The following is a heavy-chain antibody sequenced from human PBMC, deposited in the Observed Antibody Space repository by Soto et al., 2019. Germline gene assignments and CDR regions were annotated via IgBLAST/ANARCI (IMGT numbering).Heavy chain of an antibody. D-gene: IGHD2-2*01. J-gene: IGHJ4*02. Sequence: SETLSLTCAVSGGSVSSGGDSWTWIRQPPGKGLEWIGYIHHNGNAYYNPSLKSRVTISGDRSKNQFSLSLSALTAADTAVYYCARVGVLIPAVTKWGQGTLVTVSS. CDR3: ARVGVLIPAVTK. V-gene: IGHV4-30-2*01. CDR1: GGSVSSGGDS. CDR2: IHHNGNA.